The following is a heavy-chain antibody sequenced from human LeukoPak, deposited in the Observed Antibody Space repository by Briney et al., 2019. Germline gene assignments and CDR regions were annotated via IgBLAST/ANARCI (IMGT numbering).Heavy chain of an antibody. CDR2: IWNDGGNK. D-gene: IGHD6-13*01. CDR1: GFTFSNYG. CDR3: ARVGSSQWGSYYYYMDV. Sequence: GGSLRLSCAASGFTFSNYGMHWVRQAPGKGLEWVAVIWNDGGNKYYADSVKGRFTISRDNSRNTLYLQMNSLRAEDMAVYFCARVGSSQWGSYYYYMDVWGKGTTVTVSS. J-gene: IGHJ6*03. V-gene: IGHV3-33*01.